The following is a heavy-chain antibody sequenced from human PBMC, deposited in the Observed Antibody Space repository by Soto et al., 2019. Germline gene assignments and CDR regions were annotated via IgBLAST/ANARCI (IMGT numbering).Heavy chain of an antibody. CDR1: GGSISSEGYY. Sequence: TLSLTCTVSGGSISSEGYYWSWFRQLPGKGLEWIGDIYYSGSTYYNPSLKSRLTISGDASKNQFSLKLSSVTAADTALYYCARGRGYSYGPYYFDFWGQGTLVTV. CDR3: ARGRGYSYGPYYFDF. D-gene: IGHD5-18*01. CDR2: IYYSGST. J-gene: IGHJ4*02. V-gene: IGHV4-31*03.